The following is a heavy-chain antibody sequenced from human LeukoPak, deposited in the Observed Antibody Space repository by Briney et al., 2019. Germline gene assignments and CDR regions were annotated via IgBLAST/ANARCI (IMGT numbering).Heavy chain of an antibody. CDR1: GFTFDDYA. J-gene: IGHJ4*02. CDR2: ISWNSGSI. D-gene: IGHD3-10*01. Sequence: GGSLRLSCAASGFTFDDYAMHWVRQAPGKGLEWVSGISWNSGSIGYADSVKGRFTISRDSAKNSLYLQMNSLRAEDMALYYCAKDIGYYGSGLFDYWGQGTLVTVSS. CDR3: AKDIGYYGSGLFDY. V-gene: IGHV3-9*03.